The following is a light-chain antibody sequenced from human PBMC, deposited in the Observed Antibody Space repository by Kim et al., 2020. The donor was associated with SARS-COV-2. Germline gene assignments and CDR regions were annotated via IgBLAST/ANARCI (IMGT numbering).Light chain of an antibody. J-gene: IGLJ1*01. CDR1: SSNLGSNT. Sequence: QSVLTQPPSASGTPGQRVSISCSGSSSNLGSNTVNWYQQLPGTAPKLLIYGDDQRPSGAPDRFSGSKSGTSASLAISGLQSEDEADYYCAAWDDSLNGYVFGPGTKVTVL. CDR3: AAWDDSLNGYV. CDR2: GDD. V-gene: IGLV1-44*01.